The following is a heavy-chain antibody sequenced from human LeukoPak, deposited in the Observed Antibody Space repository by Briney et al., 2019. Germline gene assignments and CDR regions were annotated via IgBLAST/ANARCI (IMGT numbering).Heavy chain of an antibody. CDR1: GFTFSSYG. V-gene: IGHV3-33*01. D-gene: IGHD3-22*01. CDR2: IWYDGSNK. CDR3: ATPGPGDSSGYAFDI. Sequence: GGSLRLSCAASGFTFSSYGMHWVRQAPGKGLEWVAVIWYDGSNKYYADSVRGRFTISRDNSKNTLYPQMNSLRAEDTAVYYCATPGPGDSSGYAFDIWGQGTMVTVSS. J-gene: IGHJ3*02.